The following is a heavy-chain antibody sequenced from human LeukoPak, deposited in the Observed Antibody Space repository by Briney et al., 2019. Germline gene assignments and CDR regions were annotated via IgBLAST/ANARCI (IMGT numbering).Heavy chain of an antibody. V-gene: IGHV3-23*01. D-gene: IGHD3-10*01. J-gene: IGHJ4*02. CDR2: ISDSGSSK. CDR3: AKDPYRNYYVSGSYQFDY. CDR1: GFTFSNYG. Sequence: GGSLRLSCAASGFTFSNYGLNWVRQAPGKGLEWVSSISDSGSSKYYADSVKGRFTISRDNSKNTLYLQMNSLRAEDTAVYYCAKDPYRNYYVSGSYQFDYWGQGTLVSVSS.